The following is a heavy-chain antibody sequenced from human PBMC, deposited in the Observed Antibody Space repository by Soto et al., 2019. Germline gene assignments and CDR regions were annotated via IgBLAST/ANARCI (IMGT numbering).Heavy chain of an antibody. CDR2: ISGSGGST. CDR3: AARLGKGFLEWLLSDY. CDR1: GFTFSSYA. D-gene: IGHD3-3*01. Sequence: GGSLRLSCAASGFTFSSYAMSWVRQAPGKGLEWVSAISGSGGSTYYADSVKGRFTISRDNSKNTLYLQMNSLRAEDTAVYYCAARLGKGFLEWLLSDYWGQGTLVTVSS. J-gene: IGHJ4*02. V-gene: IGHV3-23*01.